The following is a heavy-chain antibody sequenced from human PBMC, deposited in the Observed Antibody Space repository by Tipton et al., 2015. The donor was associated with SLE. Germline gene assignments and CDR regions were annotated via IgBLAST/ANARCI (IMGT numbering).Heavy chain of an antibody. CDR1: GGSFSGYY. CDR2: INHSGST. V-gene: IGHV4-34*01. CDR3: ARGGGSLDY. D-gene: IGHD3-16*01. Sequence: TLSLTCAVYGGSFSGYYWSWIRQPPGKGLEWIGEINHSGSTNYNPSLKSRVTISVDTSKNQFSLKLSSVTAADTAVYYGARGGGSLDYWGQGTLVTVSS. J-gene: IGHJ4*02.